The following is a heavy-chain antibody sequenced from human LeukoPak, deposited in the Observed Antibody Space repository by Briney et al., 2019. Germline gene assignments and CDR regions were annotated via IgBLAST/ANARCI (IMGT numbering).Heavy chain of an antibody. CDR3: ARGSFGPGRPVY. CDR1: GFTFSDYF. J-gene: IGHJ4*02. CDR2: ISSDGSII. V-gene: IGHV3-11*01. Sequence: GGSLRLSCAASGFTFSDYFTSWIRQAPGKGLQWVSYISSDGSIIKYADSVKGRLTISRDNAKNSLYLQMKSLRAEDTAVYYCARGSFGPGRPVYWGQGTLVTVSS. D-gene: IGHD3/OR15-3a*01.